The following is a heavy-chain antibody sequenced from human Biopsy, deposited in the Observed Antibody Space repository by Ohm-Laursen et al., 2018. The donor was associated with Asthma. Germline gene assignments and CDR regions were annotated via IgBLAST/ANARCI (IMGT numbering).Heavy chain of an antibody. CDR1: GFSFSTFA. V-gene: IGHV3-30*01. Sequence: SLRLSCAASGFSFSTFAIHWVRQAPGKGLEWVGVISKDASTQDYADSVKGRFTMARDNSKNTLDLQMNSLREEDTAVYYCVRDGTDDAFDIWGQGTVVSVSS. D-gene: IGHD1-1*01. CDR3: VRDGTDDAFDI. J-gene: IGHJ3*02. CDR2: ISKDASTQ.